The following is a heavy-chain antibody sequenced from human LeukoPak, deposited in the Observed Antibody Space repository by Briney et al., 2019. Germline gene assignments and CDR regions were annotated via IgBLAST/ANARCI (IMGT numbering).Heavy chain of an antibody. CDR2: IIPIFGTA. V-gene: IGHV1-69*13. CDR1: GGTFISYA. J-gene: IGHJ5*02. Sequence: SVKVSCKASGGTFISYAISWVRQAPGQGLEWMGGIIPIFGTANYAQKFQGRVTITADESTSTAYMELSSLRSEDTAVYYCARGRRRGYSYGFLFDPWGQGTLVTVSS. CDR3: ARGRRRGYSYGFLFDP. D-gene: IGHD5-18*01.